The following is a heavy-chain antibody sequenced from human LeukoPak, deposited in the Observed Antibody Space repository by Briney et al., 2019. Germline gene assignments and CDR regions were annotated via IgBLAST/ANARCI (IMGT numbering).Heavy chain of an antibody. CDR3: ARVRGDYGSVT. CDR2: IYYSGGT. V-gene: IGHV4-59*01. Sequence: PSETLSLTCTVSGGSISSYYWSWIRQPPGKGLEWIGYIYYSGGTNYNPSLKSRVTISVDTSKNQFSLKLSSVTAADTAVYYCARVRGDYGSVTWGQGTLVTVSS. CDR1: GGSISSYY. J-gene: IGHJ5*02. D-gene: IGHD4-17*01.